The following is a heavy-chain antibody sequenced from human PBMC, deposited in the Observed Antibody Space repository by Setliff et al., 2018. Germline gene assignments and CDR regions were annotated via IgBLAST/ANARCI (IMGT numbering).Heavy chain of an antibody. CDR3: RFWSGYYKHDY. Sequence: SETLSLTCAVSGGSISSGSYYWSWIRQPAGKGLECVGRLHNSVSTNYNPSLKSRVTISVHTSKNQFSLRLSSVTAADTAVYYCRFWSGYYKHDYWGQGTLVTVSS. V-gene: IGHV4-61*02. J-gene: IGHJ4*02. CDR1: GGSISSGSYY. D-gene: IGHD3-3*01. CDR2: LHNSVST.